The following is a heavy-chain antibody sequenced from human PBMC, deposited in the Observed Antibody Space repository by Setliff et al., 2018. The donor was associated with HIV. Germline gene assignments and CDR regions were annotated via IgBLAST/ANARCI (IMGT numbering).Heavy chain of an antibody. Sequence: KPSETLSLTCAVYGGSFSDYYWSWIRQPPGRGLEWVGEINHSGSTNYNPSLESRVTISIDTSKNQFSLNLTSVTVADTAVYYCARVTTGTIAYWGQGTLVTVSS. J-gene: IGHJ4*02. V-gene: IGHV4-34*01. D-gene: IGHD1-1*01. CDR2: INHSGST. CDR1: GGSFSDYY. CDR3: ARVTTGTIAY.